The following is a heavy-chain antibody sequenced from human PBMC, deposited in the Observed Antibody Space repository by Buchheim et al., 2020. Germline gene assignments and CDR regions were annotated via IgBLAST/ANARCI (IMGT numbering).Heavy chain of an antibody. CDR1: GGSISSGDYY. D-gene: IGHD3-10*01. CDR2: IYYSGST. J-gene: IGHJ4*02. CDR3: ARAITMVRGVIGYFDY. V-gene: IGHV4-30-4*01. Sequence: QVQLQESGPGLVKPSQTLSLTCTVSGGSISSGDYYWSWIRQPPGKGLEWIGYIYYSGSTYYNPSLKSRVTISVDTSKNQFSRKRSSVTAADTAVYYWARAITMVRGVIGYFDYWGQGTL.